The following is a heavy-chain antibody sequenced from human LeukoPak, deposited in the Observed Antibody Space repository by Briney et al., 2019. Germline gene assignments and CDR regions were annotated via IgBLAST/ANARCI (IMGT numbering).Heavy chain of an antibody. V-gene: IGHV4-4*02. CDR3: ARDYQGGYGDKTVDY. CDR1: GGSISSNNW. Sequence: PSETLSLTCAVSGGSISSNNWWSWVRQPPGKGLEWIGSIYYSGSTYYNPSLKSRVTISVDTSKNQFSLKLSSVTAADTAVYYCARDYQGGYGDKTVDYWGQGTLVTVSS. J-gene: IGHJ4*02. D-gene: IGHD5-18*01. CDR2: IYYSGST.